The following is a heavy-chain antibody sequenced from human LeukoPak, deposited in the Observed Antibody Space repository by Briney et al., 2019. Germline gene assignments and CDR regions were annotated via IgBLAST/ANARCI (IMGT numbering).Heavy chain of an antibody. CDR3: ARDLGVNYYDSSGYFDY. Sequence: PGGSLRLSCAASGFTFSSYWMSWVRQAPGKGLEWVANIKQDGSEKYYVDSVKGRFTISRDNAKNSLYLQMNSLRAEDTAVYYCARDLGVNYYDSSGYFDYWGQGTLVTVSS. D-gene: IGHD3-22*01. V-gene: IGHV3-7*01. CDR2: IKQDGSEK. CDR1: GFTFSSYW. J-gene: IGHJ4*02.